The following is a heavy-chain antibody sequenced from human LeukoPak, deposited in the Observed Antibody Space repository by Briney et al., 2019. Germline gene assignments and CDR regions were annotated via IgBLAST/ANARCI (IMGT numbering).Heavy chain of an antibody. CDR1: GFSFRSHG. Sequence: PGGSLRLSCAASGFSFRSHGMHWVRQAPGKGLEWVAFIRFDGSSKYYPDSVKGRFTISRDNSKNMLYLQMNSLRAEDTAVYHCAREGRSSGDFDYWGQGTLVIVSS. D-gene: IGHD3-10*01. CDR3: AREGRSSGDFDY. CDR2: IRFDGSSK. V-gene: IGHV3-30*02. J-gene: IGHJ4*02.